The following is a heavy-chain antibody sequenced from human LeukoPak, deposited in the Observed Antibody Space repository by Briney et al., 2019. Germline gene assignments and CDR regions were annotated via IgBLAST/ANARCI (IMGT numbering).Heavy chain of an antibody. Sequence: SETLSLTCAASGYSISSGYYWGWIRQPPGKGLEWIGSIYHSGTTYYNPSLKSRVTISADTSKNQFSLKLSSVSAADTAVYYCARRGIDGYYKDVWGKGTTVTVSS. CDR1: GYSISSGYY. D-gene: IGHD2-15*01. CDR3: ARRGIDGYYKDV. V-gene: IGHV4-38-2*01. J-gene: IGHJ6*03. CDR2: IYHSGTT.